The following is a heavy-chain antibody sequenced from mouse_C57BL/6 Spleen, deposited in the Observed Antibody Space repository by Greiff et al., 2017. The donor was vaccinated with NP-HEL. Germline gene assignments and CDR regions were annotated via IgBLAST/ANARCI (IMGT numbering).Heavy chain of an antibody. J-gene: IGHJ2*01. CDR2: IYPRSGNT. V-gene: IGHV1-81*01. CDR1: GYTFTSYG. CDR3: ARCDGLYYFDY. D-gene: IGHD2-3*01. Sequence: VKLLESGAELARPGASVKLSCKASGYTFTSYGISWVKQRPGQGLEWIGEIYPRSGNTYYNEKFKGKATLTADKSSSTAYMELRSLTSEDSAVYLCARCDGLYYFDYWGQGTTLTVSA.